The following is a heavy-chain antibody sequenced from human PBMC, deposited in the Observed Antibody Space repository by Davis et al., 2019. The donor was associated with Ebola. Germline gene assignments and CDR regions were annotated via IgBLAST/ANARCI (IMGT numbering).Heavy chain of an antibody. D-gene: IGHD5-18*01. CDR2: ISSSSTI. CDR3: ARVQLWYGNWFDP. CDR1: GFTFSDYY. J-gene: IGHJ5*02. V-gene: IGHV3-69-1*02. Sequence: GESLKISCAASGFTFSDYYMSWIRQAPGKGLEWVSYISSSSTIYYADSVKGRFTISRDNAKNSLYLQMNSLRAEDTAVYYCARVQLWYGNWFDPWGQGTLVTVSS.